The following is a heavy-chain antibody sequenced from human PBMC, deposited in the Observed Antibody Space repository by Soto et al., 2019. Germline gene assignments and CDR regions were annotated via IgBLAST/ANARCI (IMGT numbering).Heavy chain of an antibody. J-gene: IGHJ4*02. V-gene: IGHV4-4*07. Sequence: PSETLSLTCTVSGDSINNYYWSWMRLPAGKGLEWIGRIYSNGNTYYNPSLKSRVSMSVDTSKNQFSLILKTVTAADTAVYYCARGGAVATTAQFDHWGQGTLVTVSS. CDR1: GDSINNYY. CDR3: ARGGAVATTAQFDH. D-gene: IGHD5-12*01. CDR2: IYSNGNT.